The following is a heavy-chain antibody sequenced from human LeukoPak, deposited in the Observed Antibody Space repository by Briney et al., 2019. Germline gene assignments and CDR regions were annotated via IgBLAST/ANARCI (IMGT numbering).Heavy chain of an antibody. CDR1: GGSFSGYY. V-gene: IGHV4-34*01. J-gene: IGHJ4*02. D-gene: IGHD5-18*01. CDR2: INHRGNT. Sequence: SETLSLTCAVYGGSFSGYYWSWIRQPPGKGLEWIGEINHRGNTNYNPSLKSRVIISVDTSKNQFSLKLSSVTAADTAVYYCARSPTKRVTEDYWGQGMLVTVSS. CDR3: ARSPTKRVTEDY.